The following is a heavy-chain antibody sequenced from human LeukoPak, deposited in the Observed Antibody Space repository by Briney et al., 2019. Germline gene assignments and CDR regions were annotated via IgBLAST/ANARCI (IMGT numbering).Heavy chain of an antibody. Sequence: GGSLRLSCAASGFTFSNYEMNWVRQAPGRGLEWVSYISSGGSLIYYADSVKGRFTISRDNANDSLYLRMNSLRAEDTAVYYCARGHYSDYYHYYYMDVWGKGTTVTVSS. V-gene: IGHV3-48*03. J-gene: IGHJ6*03. CDR2: ISSGGSLI. CDR1: GFTFSNYE. D-gene: IGHD4-11*01. CDR3: ARGHYSDYYHYYYMDV.